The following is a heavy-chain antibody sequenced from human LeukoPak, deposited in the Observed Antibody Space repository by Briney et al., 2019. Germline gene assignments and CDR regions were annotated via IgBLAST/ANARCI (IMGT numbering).Heavy chain of an antibody. V-gene: IGHV3-23*01. CDR1: GFTFSNYA. CDR3: ATHYGSGSYQETNYFDY. J-gene: IGHJ4*02. D-gene: IGHD3-10*01. Sequence: GGSLRLSCAASGFTFSNYAMSWVRQAPGKGLGWVSAISGSGSSTYYADSVKGRFTISRDNSKNTLYLQMKSLRAEDTAVYYCATHYGSGSYQETNYFDYWGQGTLVTVSS. CDR2: ISGSGSST.